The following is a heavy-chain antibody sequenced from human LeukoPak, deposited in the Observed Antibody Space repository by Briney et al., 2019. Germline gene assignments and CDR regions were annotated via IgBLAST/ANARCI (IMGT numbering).Heavy chain of an antibody. CDR1: GGTFSSYT. V-gene: IGHV1-69*02. J-gene: IGHJ6*02. CDR3: ARAAAYCGGDCHSGSLNYYGMDV. Sequence: ASVKVSCKASGGTFSSYTISWVRQAPGQGLEWMGRIIPILGIANYAQKFQGRVTITADKSTSTAYMELSSLRSEDTAVYYCARAAAYCGGDCHSGSLNYYGMDVWGQGTTVTVSS. CDR2: IIPILGIA. D-gene: IGHD2-21*02.